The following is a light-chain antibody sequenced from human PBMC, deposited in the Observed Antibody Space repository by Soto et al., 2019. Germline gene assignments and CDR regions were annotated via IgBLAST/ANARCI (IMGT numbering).Light chain of an antibody. V-gene: IGKV1-39*01. CDR3: QQSYSSPPT. Sequence: DIQITQSPSSLSASVEDRVIITCRSSQSISNHLNWYQQKPGKAPKLLIFAASSLQSGVPSRFSGSRSGPDFTLTISSLQPEDFATYYCQQSYSSPPTLGQGTNVDIK. CDR1: QSISNH. J-gene: IGKJ1*01. CDR2: AAS.